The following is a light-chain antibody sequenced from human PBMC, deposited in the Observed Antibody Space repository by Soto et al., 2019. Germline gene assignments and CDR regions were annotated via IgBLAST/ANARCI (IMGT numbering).Light chain of an antibody. Sequence: QSVLTQAASVSGSPGPSYTISCTGTSSDVGGYNYVSWYQQHPGKAPKLMIYDVSNRPSGVSNRFSGSKSGNTASLTISGLQAEDEADFYCSSYTSSSTPYVFGTGTKVTVL. V-gene: IGLV2-14*03. CDR3: SSYTSSSTPYV. J-gene: IGLJ1*01. CDR2: DVS. CDR1: SSDVGGYNY.